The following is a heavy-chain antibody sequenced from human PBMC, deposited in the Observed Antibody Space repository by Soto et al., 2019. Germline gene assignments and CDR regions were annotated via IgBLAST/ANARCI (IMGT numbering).Heavy chain of an antibody. CDR3: AREVTVASYSFDF. D-gene: IGHD5-12*01. V-gene: IGHV1-69*01. J-gene: IGHJ4*02. Sequence: QVQLVQSGAEVKRPGSSVKVSCKASGGTFNNYALSWVRQAPGQGLEWVGGIIPIFNSANYAQKFQGRVTITTDHSTSTDYMELRSLRPDATAVYYCAREVTVASYSFDFWGQRTLVTVSS. CDR2: IIPIFNSA. CDR1: GGTFNNYA.